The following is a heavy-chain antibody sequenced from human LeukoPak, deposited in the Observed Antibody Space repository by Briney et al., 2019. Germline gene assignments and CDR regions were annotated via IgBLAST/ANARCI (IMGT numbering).Heavy chain of an antibody. CDR1: GGSISSGGYY. Sequence: TSETLSLTCTVSGGSISSGGYYWSWIRQHPGKGLEWIGYIYYSGSTYYNPSLKSRVTISVDTSRNQFSLKLSSVTAADTAVYYCARGRLGGSGSYYNVLDYWGQGTLVTVSS. D-gene: IGHD3-10*01. CDR3: ARGRLGGSGSYYNVLDY. V-gene: IGHV4-31*03. CDR2: IYYSGST. J-gene: IGHJ4*02.